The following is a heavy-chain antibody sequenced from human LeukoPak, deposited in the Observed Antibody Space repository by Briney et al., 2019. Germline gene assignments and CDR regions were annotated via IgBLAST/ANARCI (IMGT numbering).Heavy chain of an antibody. Sequence: PGGSLRLSCAASGFTFSSYGMHWVRQAPGKGLEWVAVIWYDGSNKYYADSVKGRFTISRDNSKNTLYLQMNSLRAEDTAVYYCAPDGAGEYYYGMDVWGQGTTVTVSS. CDR1: GFTFSSYG. D-gene: IGHD7-27*01. CDR2: IWYDGSNK. CDR3: APDGAGEYYYGMDV. J-gene: IGHJ6*02. V-gene: IGHV3-33*01.